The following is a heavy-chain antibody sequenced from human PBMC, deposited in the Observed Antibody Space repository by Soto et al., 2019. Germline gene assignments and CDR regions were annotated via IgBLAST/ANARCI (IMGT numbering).Heavy chain of an antibody. Sequence: EVQLVESGGGLVQPGRSLRLSCAASGFKFDDYTMHWVRQAPGRGLEWVSNINWNSGDKGYADSVKGRFTVSRNNAKNSLYLQMNSLRTEDTAFYFCAKGPGQYRTGWYFDYWGQGTLVTVSS. CDR2: INWNSGDK. CDR1: GFKFDDYT. V-gene: IGHV3-9*01. J-gene: IGHJ4*02. D-gene: IGHD6-19*01. CDR3: AKGPGQYRTGWYFDY.